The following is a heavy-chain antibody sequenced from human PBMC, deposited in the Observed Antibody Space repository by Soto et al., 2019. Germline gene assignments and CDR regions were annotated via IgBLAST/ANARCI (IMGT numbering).Heavy chain of an antibody. J-gene: IGHJ6*02. D-gene: IGHD1-1*01. CDR2: TYYRSKWYN. CDR3: ASEEGDLYNWNDRYYGMDV. CDR1: GDSVSSNSAA. V-gene: IGHV6-1*01. Sequence: SQTLSLTCAISGDSVSSNSAAWNWIRQSPSRGLEWLGRTYYRSKWYNDYAVSVKSRITINPDTSKNQFSLQLNSVTPEDTAVYYCASEEGDLYNWNDRYYGMDVWGQGTTVTVSS.